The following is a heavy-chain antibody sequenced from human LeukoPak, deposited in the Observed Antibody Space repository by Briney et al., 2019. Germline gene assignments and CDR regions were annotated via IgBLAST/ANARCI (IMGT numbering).Heavy chain of an antibody. CDR2: ISGSGGST. CDR3: AKGGDCSSTSCYINWFDP. Sequence: GGSLRLSCAASGFTVSSNYMSWVRQAPGKGLEWVSAISGSGGSTYYADSVKGRFTISRDNSKNTLYLQMNSLRAEDTAVYYCAKGGDCSSTSCYINWFDPWGQGTLVTVSS. D-gene: IGHD2-2*01. J-gene: IGHJ5*02. V-gene: IGHV3-23*01. CDR1: GFTVSSNY.